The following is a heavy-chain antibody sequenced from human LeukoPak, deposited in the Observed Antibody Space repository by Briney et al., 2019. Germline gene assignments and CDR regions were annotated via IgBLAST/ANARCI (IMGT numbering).Heavy chain of an antibody. CDR3: TRGHWGLQS. CDR2: IHHSGNS. D-gene: IGHD7-27*01. Sequence: SETLSLTCTVSGASVTDYYWSWIRQSPGKGLEWISYIHHSGNSDYNPSLRSRVTTSLDTSKNQFSLNLISVIAADTAVYYCTRGHWGLQSWSQGTLVTVSS. J-gene: IGHJ5*02. CDR1: GASVTDYY. V-gene: IGHV4-59*02.